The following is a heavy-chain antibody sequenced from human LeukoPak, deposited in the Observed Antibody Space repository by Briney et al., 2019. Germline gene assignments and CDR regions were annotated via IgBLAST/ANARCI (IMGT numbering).Heavy chain of an antibody. J-gene: IGHJ4*02. CDR2: INPNSGGT. V-gene: IGHV1-2*04. CDR3: ARGGTKRYGDYYFDY. Sequence: SVKVSCKASGYTFTGYYMHWVRQAPGQGLEWMGWINPNSGGTNYAQKFQGWVTMTRDTSISTAYMELSRLRSDDTAVYYCARGGTKRYGDYYFDYWGQGTLVTVSS. CDR1: GYTFTGYY. D-gene: IGHD4-17*01.